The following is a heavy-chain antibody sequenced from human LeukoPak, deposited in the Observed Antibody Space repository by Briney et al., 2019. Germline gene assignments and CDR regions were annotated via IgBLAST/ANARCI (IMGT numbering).Heavy chain of an antibody. D-gene: IGHD3-10*01. Sequence: PSETLSLTCTVSGGSMNNYYWSWIRQTAGKGLEWIGRIYTSGTASYNPSLKSRVTMSVDTSKNQFSLKLSSVTAADAAVYYCARHSHGSGSSSLGVDYWGQGTLVTVSS. V-gene: IGHV4-4*07. CDR3: ARHSHGSGSSSLGVDY. CDR2: IYTSGTA. CDR1: GGSMNNYY. J-gene: IGHJ4*02.